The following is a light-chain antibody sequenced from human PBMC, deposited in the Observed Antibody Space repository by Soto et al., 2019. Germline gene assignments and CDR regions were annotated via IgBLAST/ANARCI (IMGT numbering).Light chain of an antibody. CDR2: GAS. CDR3: QQFPILLPWT. Sequence: EKVLSISLGTLSLTPKERATLSCRASQSVSSSYLAWYQQKPGQAPRLLIYGASTRADGIPARFTGSGSGTEFTLTISSLQSEDFAIHYCQQFPILLPWTSAQGGIVDIK. V-gene: IGKV3-15*01. CDR1: QSVSSSY. J-gene: IGKJ1*01.